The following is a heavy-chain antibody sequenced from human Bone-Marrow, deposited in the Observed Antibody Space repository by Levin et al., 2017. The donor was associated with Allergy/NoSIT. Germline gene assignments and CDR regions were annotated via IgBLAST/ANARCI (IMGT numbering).Heavy chain of an antibody. Sequence: GGSLRLSCAASGFTFSSYWMSWVRQAPGKGLEWVANIKQDGSEKYYVDSVKGRFTISRDNAKNSLYLQMNSLRAEDTAVYYCARVTVLRFLEWFDYWGQGTLVTVSS. D-gene: IGHD3-3*01. CDR1: GFTFSSYW. J-gene: IGHJ4*02. V-gene: IGHV3-7*01. CDR2: IKQDGSEK. CDR3: ARVTVLRFLEWFDY.